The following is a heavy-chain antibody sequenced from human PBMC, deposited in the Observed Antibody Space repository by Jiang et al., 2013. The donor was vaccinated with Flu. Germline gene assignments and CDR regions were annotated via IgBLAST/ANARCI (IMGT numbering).Heavy chain of an antibody. Sequence: VQLLESGGGLVQPGRSLRLSCTGSGFNFGDNAMSWIRQAPGKGLEWVGFIRSKDYGGTTAYAASVEDRFTISRDDSKSIAYLQMNSLKTEDTAMYYCYPRVFGDSEWNIWGQGDNGHCLF. CDR1: GFNFGDNA. J-gene: IGHJ3*02. CDR2: IRSKDYGGTT. D-gene: IGHD2-21*02. V-gene: IGHV3-49*03. CDR3: YPRVFGDSEWNI.